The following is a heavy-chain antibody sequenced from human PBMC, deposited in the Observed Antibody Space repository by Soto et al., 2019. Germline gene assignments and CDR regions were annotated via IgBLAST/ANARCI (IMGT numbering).Heavy chain of an antibody. CDR1: GVSINSVGVG. J-gene: IGHJ5*02. V-gene: IGHV2-5*02. CDR2: IYWDDDK. D-gene: IGHD2-2*01. CDR3: ARQGIVPSAPRYRYKWFEP. Sequence: SGPTLVNPTQTLTLTCSLSGVSINSVGVGVAWIRQPPGKALEWLALIYWDDDKRYNTSLRSRLAITKDASKNQVVLVLTDMDPMETATYYCARQGIVPSAPRYRYKWFEPWGPGAQVTVSS.